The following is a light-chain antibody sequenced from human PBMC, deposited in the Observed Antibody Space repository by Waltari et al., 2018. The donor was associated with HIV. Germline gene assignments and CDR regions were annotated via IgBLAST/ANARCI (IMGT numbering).Light chain of an antibody. CDR1: RSNIGPNP. CDR3: ATWDDTPNGWV. Sequence: QAVLTQPPSASGAPGQRVLISCSGSRSNIGPNPIIWYQNRPGTAPRLLIGDNNQRPSGVPDRVSGSQSGTSGFLAISGLQSEDEADYYCATWDDTPNGWVFGAGTKLTVL. J-gene: IGLJ3*02. CDR2: DNN. V-gene: IGLV1-44*01.